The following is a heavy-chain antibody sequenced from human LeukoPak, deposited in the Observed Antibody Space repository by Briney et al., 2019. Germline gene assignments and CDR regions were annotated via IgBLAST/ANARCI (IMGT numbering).Heavy chain of an antibody. J-gene: IGHJ4*02. CDR3: ARDRTTYSSSSFDY. D-gene: IGHD6-6*01. CDR2: ISTGNII. V-gene: IGHV3-11*01. CDR1: GFTFSDYY. Sequence: GGSLRLSCAASGFTFSDYYMTWIRQAPGKGLEWVSYISTGNIIYYADSVKGRFTISRDNAKNSLYLQMSSLRAEDTAVYYCARDRTTYSSSSFDYWGQGNLVTVSS.